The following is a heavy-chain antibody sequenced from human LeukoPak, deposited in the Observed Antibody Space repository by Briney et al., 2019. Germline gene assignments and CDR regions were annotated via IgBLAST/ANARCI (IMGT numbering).Heavy chain of an antibody. CDR3: ARGSDGWFAFDY. V-gene: IGHV3-33*01. Sequence: GGSLRLSCAASGFTFSSYGMHWVRQAPGRGLEWVAVIWNDGSHKYYADSVKGRFTISRDNSKNTLYLQMNSLRAEDTAVYYCARGSDGWFAFDYWGQGILVTVSS. CDR1: GFTFSSYG. CDR2: IWNDGSHK. J-gene: IGHJ4*02. D-gene: IGHD6-19*01.